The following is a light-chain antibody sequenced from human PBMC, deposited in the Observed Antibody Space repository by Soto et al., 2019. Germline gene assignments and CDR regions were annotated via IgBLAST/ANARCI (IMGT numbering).Light chain of an antibody. CDR3: QVWHSSSDHLSV. Sequence: SYELTQPPSVSVAPGKTARITCGGDNIGSKSVHWYQQKPGQAPVLVIYYDSDRPSGIPERFSGSNSGNTATLTISRVEAGDEADYYCQVWHSSSDHLSVFGTGTKLTVL. CDR1: NIGSKS. V-gene: IGLV3-21*04. J-gene: IGLJ1*01. CDR2: YDS.